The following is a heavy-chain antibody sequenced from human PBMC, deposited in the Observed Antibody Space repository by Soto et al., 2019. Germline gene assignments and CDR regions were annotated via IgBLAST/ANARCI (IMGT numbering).Heavy chain of an antibody. J-gene: IGHJ4*02. V-gene: IGHV4-34*01. CDR2: INHSGST. D-gene: IGHD5-12*01. CDR3: TRSKIYGANDFAY. Sequence: SETLSLTCAVYGGSFSDYYSSWIRQSPGKGLEWIGEINHSGSTDYNPSLKSRVTISVDTSKNLFSLKLTSVTAADTAVYYCTRSKIYGANDFAYWGPGTLVTVSS. CDR1: GGSFSDYY.